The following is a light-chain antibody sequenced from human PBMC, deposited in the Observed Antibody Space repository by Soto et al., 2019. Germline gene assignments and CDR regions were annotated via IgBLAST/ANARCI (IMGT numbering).Light chain of an antibody. CDR1: ETLFYSFKKNDY. CDR3: QQYYLSPQT. V-gene: IGKV4-1*01. CDR2: WAS. J-gene: IGKJ1*01. Sequence: DIVMTQFPDSLAVSLGERATITCKSSETLFYSFKKNDYLAWYQHRPGQPPRLLINWASTRLSGVPDRFSGSGSGTDFTLTIDNLQAEDVAVYYCQQYYLSPQTFGQGTKVEV.